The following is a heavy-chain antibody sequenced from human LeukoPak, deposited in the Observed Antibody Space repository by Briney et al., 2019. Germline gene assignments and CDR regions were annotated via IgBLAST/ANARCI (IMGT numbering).Heavy chain of an antibody. D-gene: IGHD5-12*01. V-gene: IGHV3-30*18. CDR3: AKDGGYDYRDQNH. J-gene: IGHJ5*02. Sequence: GGSLRLSCAASGFTFSSYGMHWVRQAPGKGLEWVAVISYDGSNKYYADSVKGRFTISRDNSKNTLYLQMNSLRAEGTAVYYCAKDGGYDYRDQNHWGQGTLVTVSS. CDR2: ISYDGSNK. CDR1: GFTFSSYG.